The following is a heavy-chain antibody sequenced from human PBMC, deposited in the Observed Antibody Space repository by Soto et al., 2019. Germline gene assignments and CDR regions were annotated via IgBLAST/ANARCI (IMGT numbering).Heavy chain of an antibody. J-gene: IGHJ6*03. CDR1: GGSFSGYY. Sequence: PSETLSLTCAVYGGSFSGYYWSWIRQPPGKGLEWIGEINHSGSTNYNPSLKSRVTISVDTSKNQFSLKLSSVTAADTAVYYCARGMYPDYGDYGYYYYMDVWGKGTTVTVSS. CDR2: INHSGST. CDR3: ARGMYPDYGDYGYYYYMDV. D-gene: IGHD4-17*01. V-gene: IGHV4-34*01.